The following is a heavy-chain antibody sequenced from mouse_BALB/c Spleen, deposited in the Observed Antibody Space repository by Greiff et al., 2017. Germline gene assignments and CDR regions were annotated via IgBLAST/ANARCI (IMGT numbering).Heavy chain of an antibody. V-gene: IGHV5-9-4*01. D-gene: IGHD3-1*01. CDR1: GFTFSRYA. CDR2: ISSGGSYT. CDR3: ARDSSGSFAY. Sequence: EVQLVESGGGLVKPGGSLKLSCAASGFTFSRYAMSWVRQSPEKRLEWVAEISSGGSYTYYPDTVAGRFTISRDNAKNTLYLEMSSLRSEDTAMYYCARDSSGSFAYWGQGTLVTVSA. J-gene: IGHJ3*01.